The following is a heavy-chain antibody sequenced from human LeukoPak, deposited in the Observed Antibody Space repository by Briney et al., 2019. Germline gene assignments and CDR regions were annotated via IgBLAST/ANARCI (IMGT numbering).Heavy chain of an antibody. CDR3: AKGGGSYLNYYYYYMDV. Sequence: GGSLRLSCAASGFTFSSYAMSWVRQAPGKGLEWVSAISGSGGSTYYADSVKGRFTISRDNSKNTPYLQMNSLRAEDTAVYYCAKGGGSYLNYYYYYMDVWGKGTTVTVSS. V-gene: IGHV3-23*01. CDR1: GFTFSSYA. D-gene: IGHD1-26*01. J-gene: IGHJ6*03. CDR2: ISGSGGST.